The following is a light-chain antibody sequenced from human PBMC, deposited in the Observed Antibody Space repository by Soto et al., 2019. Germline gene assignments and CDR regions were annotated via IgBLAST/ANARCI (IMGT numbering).Light chain of an antibody. CDR1: SSDVGGYDY. Sequence: QSALTQPPSASGSPGRSVTISCTGTSSDVGGYDYVSWFQQHPGKAPKLIIYEVTKRPSGVPDRFSASKSGNTASLTVSWLQAEDEADYYCSSFVAGNNYWVFGGGTQLTVL. CDR3: SSFVAGNNYWV. J-gene: IGLJ3*02. CDR2: EVT. V-gene: IGLV2-8*01.